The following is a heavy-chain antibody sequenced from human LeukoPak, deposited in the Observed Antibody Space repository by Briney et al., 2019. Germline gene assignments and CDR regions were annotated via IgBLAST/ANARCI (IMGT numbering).Heavy chain of an antibody. J-gene: IGHJ3*02. Sequence: SETLSLTCAIYGGSFSGYYWSWIRQPPGKGLEWIGEINHSASTNYNPSLKSRVTISVDTSKNQFSLKLSSVTAADTAVYYCARETLNYYDSSGYYAFDIWGQGTMVTVSS. V-gene: IGHV4-34*01. CDR1: GGSFSGYY. D-gene: IGHD3-22*01. CDR2: INHSAST. CDR3: ARETLNYYDSSGYYAFDI.